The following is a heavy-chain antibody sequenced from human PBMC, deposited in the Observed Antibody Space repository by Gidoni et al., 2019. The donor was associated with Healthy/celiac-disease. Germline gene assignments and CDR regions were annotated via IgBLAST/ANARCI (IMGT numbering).Heavy chain of an antibody. CDR3: ARERSYDYVWGSYRRYYYYGMDV. CDR2: IWYDGSNK. D-gene: IGHD3-16*02. Sequence: QVQLVESGGGVVQPGRSLRLSCAAWGFIFSLFGMHVVRQDPGKGLEWVAVIWYDGSNKYYADSVKGRFTISRDNSKNTLYLQMNSLRAEDTAVYYCARERSYDYVWGSYRRYYYYGMDVWGQGTTVTVSS. V-gene: IGHV3-33*01. CDR1: GFIFSLFG. J-gene: IGHJ6*02.